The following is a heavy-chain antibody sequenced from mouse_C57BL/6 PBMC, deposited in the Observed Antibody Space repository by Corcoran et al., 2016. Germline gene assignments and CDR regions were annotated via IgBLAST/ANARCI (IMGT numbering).Heavy chain of an antibody. J-gene: IGHJ4*01. CDR3: ARWDVITTVGDAMDY. Sequence: EVQLQQSGPELVKPGASVKIPCKASGYTFTDYNMDWVKQSHGKSLEWIGDINPNNGGTIYNQKFKGKATLTVDKSSSTAYMELRSLTSEDTAVYYCARWDVITTVGDAMDYWGQGTSVTVSS. CDR2: INPNNGGT. CDR1: GYTFTDYN. D-gene: IGHD1-1*01. V-gene: IGHV1-18*01.